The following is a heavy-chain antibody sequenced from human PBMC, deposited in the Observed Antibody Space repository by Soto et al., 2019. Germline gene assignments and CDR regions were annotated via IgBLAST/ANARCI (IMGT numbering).Heavy chain of an antibody. CDR1: GYTFTSYD. Sequence: GSCKASGYTFTSYDINWVRQATGQGLEWMGWMNPNSGNTGYAQKFQGRVTMTRNTSISTAYMELSSLRSEDTAVYYCSAVVAATRDGNYYYGMDVWGQGTTVTVSS. J-gene: IGHJ6*02. CDR2: MNPNSGNT. V-gene: IGHV1-8*01. CDR3: SAVVAATRDGNYYYGMDV. D-gene: IGHD2-15*01.